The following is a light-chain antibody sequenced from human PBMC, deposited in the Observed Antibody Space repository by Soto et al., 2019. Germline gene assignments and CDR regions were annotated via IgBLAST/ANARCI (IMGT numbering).Light chain of an antibody. CDR2: GAS. CDR3: QQYGNSRGT. CDR1: QSVSSSY. Sequence: EIVLTQSPGTLSLSPGDRATLSCRASQSVSSSYLAWYQQKPGQAPRLLIYGASSRATGIPDRFSGSGSGADFTLTISGLGPEDSAVYYCQQYGNSRGTFGQGTKVDIK. J-gene: IGKJ1*01. V-gene: IGKV3-20*01.